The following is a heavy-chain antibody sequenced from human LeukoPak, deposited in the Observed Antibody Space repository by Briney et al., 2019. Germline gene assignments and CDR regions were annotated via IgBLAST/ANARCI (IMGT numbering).Heavy chain of an antibody. J-gene: IGHJ4*02. D-gene: IGHD3-10*01. CDR3: ARNMVRVVIIRSDFDY. V-gene: IGHV1-18*01. CDR1: GYTFTSYG. Sequence: ASVKVSCKASGYTFTSYGISWVRQAPGQGLEWMGWISAYNGNTNYAQKLQGRVTMTTDTSTSTAYMELRSLRSDDTAVYYCARNMVRVVIIRSDFDYWGQGTLVTVSS. CDR2: ISAYNGNT.